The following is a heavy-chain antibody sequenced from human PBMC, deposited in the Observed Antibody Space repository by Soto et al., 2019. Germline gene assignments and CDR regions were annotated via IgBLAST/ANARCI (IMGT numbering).Heavy chain of an antibody. CDR1: HFAFSNAW. D-gene: IGHD3-22*01. Sequence: GGSLRLSCAASHFAFSNAWMNWVRQAPGKGLEWVGLIKSKVDGGTTDYAAPVKGRFTISRDDSKNTVFLQMNSLKTDDAALYYCATSPGYYDSSPFDYWGPGTLVTVSS. J-gene: IGHJ4*02. CDR3: ATSPGYYDSSPFDY. V-gene: IGHV3-15*07. CDR2: IKSKVDGGTT.